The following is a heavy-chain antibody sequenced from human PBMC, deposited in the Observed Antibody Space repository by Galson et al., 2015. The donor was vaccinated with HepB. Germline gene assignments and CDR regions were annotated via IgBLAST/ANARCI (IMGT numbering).Heavy chain of an antibody. V-gene: IGHV3-15*01. CDR1: GFTLSKAW. CDR3: TTAFTVGATSGS. D-gene: IGHD1-26*01. J-gene: IGHJ5*02. CDR2: IRSNTVGGTT. Sequence: SLRLSCAASGFTLSKAWMSWVRQAPGKGLEWVGRIRSNTVGGTTDYAAPVKGRFTISRDDSKSTLYLQMNSLKAEDTAVYYCTTAFTVGATSGSWGQGTLVTVSS.